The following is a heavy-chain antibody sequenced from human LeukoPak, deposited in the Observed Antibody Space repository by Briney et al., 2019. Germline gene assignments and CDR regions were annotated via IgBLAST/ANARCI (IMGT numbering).Heavy chain of an antibody. V-gene: IGHV3-48*03. Sequence: PGGSLRLSCAASGCTISSYEMNWVRQAPGKGLEWVSYISSSGSSIYYADSVKGRFTISRDNAKNSLYLQMNSLRAEDTAVYYCARGVNYYDSSGYYFSYWGQGTLVTVSS. CDR2: ISSSGSSI. CDR3: ARGVNYYDSSGYYFSY. CDR1: GCTISSYE. J-gene: IGHJ4*02. D-gene: IGHD3-22*01.